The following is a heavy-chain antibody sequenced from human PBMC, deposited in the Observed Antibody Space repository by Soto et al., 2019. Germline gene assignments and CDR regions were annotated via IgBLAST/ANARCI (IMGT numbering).Heavy chain of an antibody. Sequence: GESLKISCKASGYSFTSYWIGWVRQMPGKGLEWMGIIYPGDSDTRYSPSFQGQVTISVDKSISTTYLQWSSLKASDTAMYYCARAPGNYYGSGSYYPLVDYWGQGTLVTVSS. CDR1: GYSFTSYW. CDR2: IYPGDSDT. J-gene: IGHJ4*02. V-gene: IGHV5-51*01. CDR3: ARAPGNYYGSGSYYPLVDY. D-gene: IGHD3-10*01.